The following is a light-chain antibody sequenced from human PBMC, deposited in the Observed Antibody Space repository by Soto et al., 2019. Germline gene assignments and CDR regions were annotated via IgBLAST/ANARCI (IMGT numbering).Light chain of an antibody. Sequence: EIVLTQSPGTLSLSPGERGTLSCRASQRFGSSNLAWYQQKSGQAPRLLIYSTSSRATGIPDRFSGSGSGTDFTLIISRLEPEDFAVYYCQQYGNSPWTFGQGTKVDIK. CDR2: STS. V-gene: IGKV3-20*01. J-gene: IGKJ1*01. CDR1: QRFGSSN. CDR3: QQYGNSPWT.